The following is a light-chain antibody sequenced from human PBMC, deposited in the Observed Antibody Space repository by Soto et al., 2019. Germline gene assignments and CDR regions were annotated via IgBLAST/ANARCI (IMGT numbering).Light chain of an antibody. CDR1: QDIGNW. J-gene: IGKJ2*01. CDR3: QQANSLPFT. V-gene: IGKV1-12*02. Sequence: DIQLIQSPSFMSASVGDSISITCRASQDIGNWLSWYQQKPGKGPKLLIYAASTLQSGVPARFSGSGSGTEFTVTISSLRPEDFATYFCQQANSLPFTFGRGTRLEI. CDR2: AAS.